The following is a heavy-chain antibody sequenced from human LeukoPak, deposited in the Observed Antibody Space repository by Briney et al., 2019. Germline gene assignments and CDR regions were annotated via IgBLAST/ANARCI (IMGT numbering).Heavy chain of an antibody. Sequence: PGGSLRLSCTASGFTFGNYNMNWVRQAPGKGLEWVSYISSSSRATYYADSVKGRFTISRDNAKNSLYLQMNSLTDEDTAVYYCAAYSNYAYSFDPWGQGTLVTVSS. CDR2: ISSSSRAT. J-gene: IGHJ5*02. CDR1: GFTFGNYN. D-gene: IGHD4-4*01. CDR3: AAYSNYAYSFDP. V-gene: IGHV3-48*02.